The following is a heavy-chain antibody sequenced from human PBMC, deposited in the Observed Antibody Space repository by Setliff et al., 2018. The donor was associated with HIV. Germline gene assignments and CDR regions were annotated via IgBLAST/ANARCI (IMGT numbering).Heavy chain of an antibody. CDR1: GYSFTSYY. J-gene: IGHJ5*01. D-gene: IGHD3-3*01. CDR3: AKNRGGGASGYYTPADS. Sequence: GESLKISCKASGYSFTSYYIGWVRQMPGKGLEWMGIIYPGDSETKYSPSFQGQVTISADKSINTAYLQWSSLTASDSAMYFCAKNRGGGASGYYTPADSWGHGTLVTVSS. CDR2: IYPGDSET. V-gene: IGHV5-51*01.